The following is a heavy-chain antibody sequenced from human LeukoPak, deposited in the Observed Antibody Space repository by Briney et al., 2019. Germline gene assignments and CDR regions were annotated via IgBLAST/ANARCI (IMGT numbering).Heavy chain of an antibody. D-gene: IGHD5-12*01. CDR2: ISAYNGNT. V-gene: IGHV1-18*01. J-gene: IGHJ6*02. Sequence: ASVKVSCKASGYTFTSYGISWVRQAPGQGLEWMGWISAYNGNTNYAQKLQGRVTMTTDTSTSTAYMELRSLRSDDTAVYYCARDIVATIGSYYYGMDVWGQGTTVTVSS. CDR3: ARDIVATIGSYYYGMDV. CDR1: GYTFTSYG.